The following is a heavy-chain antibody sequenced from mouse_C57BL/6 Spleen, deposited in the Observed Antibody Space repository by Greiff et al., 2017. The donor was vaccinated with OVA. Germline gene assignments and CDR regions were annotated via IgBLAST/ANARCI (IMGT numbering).Heavy chain of an antibody. V-gene: IGHV1-80*01. CDR2: IYPGDGDT. CDR1: GYAFSSYW. D-gene: IGHD3-2*02. Sequence: VQLQQSGAELVKPGASVKISCKASGYAFSSYWMNWVKQRPGKGLEWIGQIYPGDGDTNYNGKFKGKATLTADKSSSTAYMQLSSLTSEYSAVYFCARSAAQAMYYFDYWGQGTTLTVSS. CDR3: ARSAAQAMYYFDY. J-gene: IGHJ2*01.